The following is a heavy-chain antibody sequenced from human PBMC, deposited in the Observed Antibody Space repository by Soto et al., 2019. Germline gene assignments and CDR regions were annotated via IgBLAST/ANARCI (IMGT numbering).Heavy chain of an antibody. CDR2: MSYDGSKE. CDR3: ARDRTYNYENNGYFGH. J-gene: IGHJ4*01. D-gene: IGHD3-22*01. V-gene: IGHV3-30-3*01. CDR1: GFTFYTFA. Sequence: QVQLVESGGGVVQPGRSLRLSCATSGFTFYTFAMHWVRQAPGKGLEWVAVMSYDGSKEDYADSVKGRFTISRDNSQKTLYLQMTTLKAEDTAVYYCARDRTYNYENNGYFGHWGQGTLVTVAS.